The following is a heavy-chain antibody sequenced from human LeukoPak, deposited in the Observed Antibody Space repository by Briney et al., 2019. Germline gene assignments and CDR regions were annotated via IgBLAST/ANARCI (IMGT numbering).Heavy chain of an antibody. CDR3: AREGGLGYCSSTSCSDFDY. D-gene: IGHD2-2*01. CDR2: INPSGGST. Sequence: ASVKVSCKASGYTFNTYPINWVRQAPGQGLEWMGIINPSGGSTSYAQKFQGRVTMTRDTSTSTVYMELSSLRSEDTAVYYCAREGGLGYCSSTSCSDFDYWGQGTLVTVSS. J-gene: IGHJ4*02. CDR1: GYTFNTYP. V-gene: IGHV1-46*02.